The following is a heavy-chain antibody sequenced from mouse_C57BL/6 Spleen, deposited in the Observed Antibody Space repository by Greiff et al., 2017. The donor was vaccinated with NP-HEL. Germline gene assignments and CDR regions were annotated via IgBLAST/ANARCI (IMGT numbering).Heavy chain of an antibody. J-gene: IGHJ1*03. D-gene: IGHD2-5*01. CDR2: IYPGDGDT. CDR3: ARWTYYSNYDWYFDV. CDR1: GYAFSSSW. V-gene: IGHV1-82*01. Sequence: VKLQESGPELVKPGASVKISCKASGYAFSSSWMNWVKQRPGKGLEWIGRIYPGDGDTNYNGKFKGKATLTADKSSSTAYMQLSSLTSEDSAVYFCARWTYYSNYDWYFDVWGTGTTVTVSS.